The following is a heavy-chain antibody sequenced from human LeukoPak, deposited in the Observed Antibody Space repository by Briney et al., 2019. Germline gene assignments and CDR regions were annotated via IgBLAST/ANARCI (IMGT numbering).Heavy chain of an antibody. J-gene: IGHJ4*02. V-gene: IGHV4-34*01. CDR1: GGSFSGYY. D-gene: IGHD3-9*01. Sequence: SETLSLTCAVYGGSFSGYYWSWIRQPPGKGLEWIGEINHSGSTNYNPSLKSRVTISVDTSKNQFSLKLSSVTAADTAVYYCARHPDRYDILTGYFDYWGQGTLVTVSS. CDR2: INHSGST. CDR3: ARHPDRYDILTGYFDY.